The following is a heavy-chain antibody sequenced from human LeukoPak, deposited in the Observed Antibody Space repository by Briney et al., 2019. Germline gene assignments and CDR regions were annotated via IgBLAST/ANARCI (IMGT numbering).Heavy chain of an antibody. V-gene: IGHV3-48*01. J-gene: IGHJ4*02. CDR2: ISSSSSTI. CDR3: ARARPLIVVVPAAPLDY. Sequence: GGSLRLSCAASGFTFSSYRMNWVRQAPGKGLEWVSYISSSSSTIYYADSVKGRFTISRDNSKNTLYLQMNSLRAEDTAVYYCARARPLIVVVPAAPLDYWGQGTLVTVSS. CDR1: GFTFSSYR. D-gene: IGHD2-2*01.